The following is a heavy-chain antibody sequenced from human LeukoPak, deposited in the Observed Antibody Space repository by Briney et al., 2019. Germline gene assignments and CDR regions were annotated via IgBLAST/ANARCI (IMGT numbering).Heavy chain of an antibody. CDR1: GFTFSSYA. D-gene: IGHD3-10*01. CDR3: ARDPDTYYYGSGSYYFDY. J-gene: IGHJ4*02. V-gene: IGHV3-7*03. CDR2: IKQDGSEK. Sequence: PGRSLRLSCAASGFTFSSYAMHWVRQAPGKGLEWVANIKQDGSEKYYVDSVKGRFTISRDNAKNSLYLQMNSLRAEDTAVYYCARDPDTYYYGSGSYYFDYWGQGTLVTVSS.